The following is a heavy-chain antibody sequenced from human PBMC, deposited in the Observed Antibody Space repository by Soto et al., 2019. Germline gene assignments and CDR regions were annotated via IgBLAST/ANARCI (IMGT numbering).Heavy chain of an antibody. Sequence: GGSLRLSCAASGFTFSSYAMHWVRQAPGKGLEWVAVISYDGSNKYYADSVKGRFTISRDNSKNMLYLQMNSLRAEDTAVYYCARIAVAGQFDYWGQGTLVTVSS. V-gene: IGHV3-30-3*01. CDR2: ISYDGSNK. CDR3: ARIAVAGQFDY. J-gene: IGHJ4*02. D-gene: IGHD6-19*01. CDR1: GFTFSSYA.